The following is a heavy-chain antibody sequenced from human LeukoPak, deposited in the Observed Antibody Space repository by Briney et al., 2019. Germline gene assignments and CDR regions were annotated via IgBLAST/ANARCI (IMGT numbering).Heavy chain of an antibody. D-gene: IGHD6-19*01. J-gene: IGHJ4*02. CDR2: ISGSGGST. V-gene: IGHV3-23*01. CDR3: ARVLAVAGTDYDY. CDR1: GFTFSSYA. Sequence: GGSLRLSCAASGFTFSSYAMTWVRQAPGKGLEWVSAISGSGGSTYFADSVKGRFTISRDNAKNSLYLQMNSLRAEDTAVYYCARVLAVAGTDYDYWGQGTLVTVSS.